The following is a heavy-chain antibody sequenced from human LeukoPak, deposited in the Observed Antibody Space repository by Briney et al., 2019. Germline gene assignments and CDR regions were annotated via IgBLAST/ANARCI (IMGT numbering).Heavy chain of an antibody. CDR1: GGSISSYY. V-gene: IGHV4-59*01. D-gene: IGHD6-19*01. J-gene: IGHJ3*02. CDR2: IYYSGST. Sequence: SETLSLTCFVAGGSISSYYWSWIRQPPGKGLEWIGYIYYSGSTNYKPSLKSRVTISVDTSKNQFSLRLSSVTAGDTAVYYCARVIAVTGAFNAFDIWGQGTMVTVSS. CDR3: ARVIAVTGAFNAFDI.